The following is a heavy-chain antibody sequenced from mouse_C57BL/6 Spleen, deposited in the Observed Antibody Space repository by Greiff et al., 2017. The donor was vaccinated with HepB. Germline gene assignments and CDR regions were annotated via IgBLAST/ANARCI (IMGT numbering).Heavy chain of an antibody. V-gene: IGHV2-6-1*01. D-gene: IGHD2-4*01. Sequence: VQLVESGPGLVAPSQSLSITCTVSGFSLTSYGVHWVRQPPGKGLEWLVVIWSDGSTTYNSALKSRLSISEDNSKSQVFLKMNSLQTDDTAMYYCARHEYDYDGDWYFDVWGTGTTVTVSS. J-gene: IGHJ1*03. CDR3: ARHEYDYDGDWYFDV. CDR1: GFSLTSYG. CDR2: IWSDGST.